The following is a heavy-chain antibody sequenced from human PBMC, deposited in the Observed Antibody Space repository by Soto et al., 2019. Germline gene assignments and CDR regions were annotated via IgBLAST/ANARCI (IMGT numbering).Heavy chain of an antibody. V-gene: IGHV3-53*01. D-gene: IGHD2-15*01. Sequence: GGSLRLSCAASGFTVSSNYMSWVRQAPGKGLEWVSVIYSGGSTYYADSVKGRFTISRDNSKNTLYLQMNSLRAEDTAVYYCAREGGNCSGGSCYNWFDPWGQGTLVTVSS. CDR2: IYSGGST. J-gene: IGHJ5*02. CDR1: GFTVSSNY. CDR3: AREGGNCSGGSCYNWFDP.